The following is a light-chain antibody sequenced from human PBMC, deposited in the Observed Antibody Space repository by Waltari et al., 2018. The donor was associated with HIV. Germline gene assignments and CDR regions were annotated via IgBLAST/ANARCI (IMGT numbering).Light chain of an antibody. Sequence: DIVMTQSPNSLAVSLGERAPINCRSSRTILFSSDNRNCLAWYQQKPGQSPKLLIYWASTRASGVPDRFSGSGSGTNFSLTISTLQTDDVALYYCQQYYSLGPTFGGGTKVEIK. CDR1: RTILFSSDNRNC. V-gene: IGKV4-1*01. J-gene: IGKJ4*01. CDR2: WAS. CDR3: QQYYSLGPT.